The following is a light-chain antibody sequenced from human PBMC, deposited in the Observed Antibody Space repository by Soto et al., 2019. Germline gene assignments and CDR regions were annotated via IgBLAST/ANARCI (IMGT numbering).Light chain of an antibody. CDR3: SSYTSSSTRV. J-gene: IGLJ1*01. Sequence: QPALTQPASVSGSPGQSITISCTGTSSDVGGYNYVSWYQQHPGKAPKLMIYEVSNRPSGVSNRFSGSKSGNTASLTISGLQAEDEADYYCSSYTSSSTRVFGTGTKATVL. CDR1: SSDVGGYNY. CDR2: EVS. V-gene: IGLV2-14*01.